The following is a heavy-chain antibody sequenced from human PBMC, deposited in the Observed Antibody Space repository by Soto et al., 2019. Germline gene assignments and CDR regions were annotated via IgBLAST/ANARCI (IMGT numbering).Heavy chain of an antibody. CDR3: ARELHGGSYGMDV. J-gene: IGHJ6*02. V-gene: IGHV3-13*01. Sequence: GGSLRLSCAASGFTFSNYDMHWVRQVTGKGLEWVSGITTAGDTYYLGSVKGRFTISREKAKNSLYLQMNSLSAGDTAVYYCARELHGGSYGMDVWGQGTTVTVSS. CDR2: ITTAGDT. CDR1: GFTFSNYD.